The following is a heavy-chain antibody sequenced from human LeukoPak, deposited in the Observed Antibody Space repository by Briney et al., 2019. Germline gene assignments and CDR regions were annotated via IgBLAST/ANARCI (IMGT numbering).Heavy chain of an antibody. D-gene: IGHD1-26*01. CDR1: GDSFSFYY. CDR3: ARAGWDLAFDI. J-gene: IGHJ3*02. CDR2: INHSGST. V-gene: IGHV4-34*10. Sequence: PSETLSLTCAVFGDSFSFYYWTWFRQSPQKELEWIGEINHSGSTNNNPSLESRITMSIDTSKNQFSLNLTSVTAADTAVYYCARAGWDLAFDIWGQGTMVTVSS.